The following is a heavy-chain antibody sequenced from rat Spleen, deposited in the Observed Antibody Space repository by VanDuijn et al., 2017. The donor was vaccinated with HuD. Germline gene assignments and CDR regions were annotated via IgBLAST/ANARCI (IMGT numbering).Heavy chain of an antibody. Sequence: EVQLVESGGGLVQPGRSMKLSCAASGFTFSSYWMYWVRQAPGKGLEWVSSISNDGVNTYYPDSVKGRFTISRDNAKSTLYLQMDSLRSEDTATYYCASSNWDCFDYWGQGVMVTVSS. CDR1: GFTFSSYW. D-gene: IGHD5-1*01. J-gene: IGHJ2*01. CDR3: ASSNWDCFDY. CDR2: ISNDGVNT. V-gene: IGHV5-58*01.